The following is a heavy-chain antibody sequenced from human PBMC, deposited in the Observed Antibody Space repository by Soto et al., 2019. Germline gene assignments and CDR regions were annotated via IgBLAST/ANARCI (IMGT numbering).Heavy chain of an antibody. V-gene: IGHV4-31*03. J-gene: IGHJ4*02. CDR3: ASQATGWYPDY. D-gene: IGHD6-19*01. Sequence: QVELQESGPGLVNPSQTLSLTCTVSGGSISSGGYYWSWIRQHPGKGLEWIGYIYDGWSTYYNPSLKGRVTISLDTSKHQCSLNRISVTAADTAVYYCASQATGWYPDYWGQGTLVTVSS. CDR2: IYDGWST. CDR1: GGSISSGGYY.